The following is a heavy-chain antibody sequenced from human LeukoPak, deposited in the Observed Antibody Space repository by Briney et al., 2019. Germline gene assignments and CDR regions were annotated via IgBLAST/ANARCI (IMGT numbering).Heavy chain of an antibody. Sequence: PGGSLRLSCAASGFTVSSNYMSWVRQAPGKGLEWVSVIYSSGTTYYADSVKGRFTISRDNSKNTLYLQMNSLRAEDTAVYYYARGLVEMATIYFDCWGQGTLVTVSS. V-gene: IGHV3-53*01. CDR1: GFTVSSNY. CDR2: IYSSGTT. D-gene: IGHD5-24*01. CDR3: ARGLVEMATIYFDC. J-gene: IGHJ4*02.